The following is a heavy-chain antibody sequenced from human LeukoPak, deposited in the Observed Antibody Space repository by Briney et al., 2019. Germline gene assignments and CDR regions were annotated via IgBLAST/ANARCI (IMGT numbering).Heavy chain of an antibody. CDR2: INHSGST. CDR1: GGSFSGYY. V-gene: IGHV4-34*01. Sequence: SETLSLTCAVYGGSFSGYYWSWIRQPPGKGLEWIGEINHSGSTNYNPSLKSRVTISVDTSKNQFSLKLSSVTAADTAVYYCARGQLGRSCYNYWGQGTLVTVSS. CDR3: ARGQLGRSCYNY. D-gene: IGHD7-27*01. J-gene: IGHJ4*02.